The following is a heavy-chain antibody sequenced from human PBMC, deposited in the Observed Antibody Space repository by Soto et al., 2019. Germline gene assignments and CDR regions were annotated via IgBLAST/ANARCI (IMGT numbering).Heavy chain of an antibody. CDR2: INKDGSET. V-gene: IGHV3-7*01. CDR3: ATSLFCYGGTCYPYFLDY. J-gene: IGHJ4*02. D-gene: IGHD2-15*01. CDR1: GFTISSYW. Sequence: GGSLRLSCAASGFTISSYWMTWVRQAPGKGLEWVANINKDGSETYYVDSVRGRFTISRDNAKNSLYLQMSSLRAEDTAVYYCATSLFCYGGTCYPYFLDYWGQGTLVTVSS.